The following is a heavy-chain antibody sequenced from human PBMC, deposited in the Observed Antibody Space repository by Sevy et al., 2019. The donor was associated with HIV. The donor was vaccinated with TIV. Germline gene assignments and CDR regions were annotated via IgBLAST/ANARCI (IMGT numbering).Heavy chain of an antibody. D-gene: IGHD3-3*01. CDR2: IYYSGST. Sequence: SETLSLTCTVSGGSISSYYWSWIRQPPGKGLEWIGYIYYSGSTNYNPSLKSRVTISVDTSKNQFSLKLSSVTAADTAVHYCARGGGVYDFWSGYFYYFDYWGQGTLVTVSS. V-gene: IGHV4-59*01. CDR1: GGSISSYY. CDR3: ARGGGVYDFWSGYFYYFDY. J-gene: IGHJ4*02.